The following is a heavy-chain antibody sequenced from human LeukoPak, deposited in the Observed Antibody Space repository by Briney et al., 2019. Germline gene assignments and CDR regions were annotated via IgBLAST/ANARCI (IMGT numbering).Heavy chain of an antibody. Sequence: GGSLRLSCAASGFTISSNYMSWVRQGPGKGLEWVSLIYSGGYTYYADSVKGRFTISRDNSKNTLYLQMNSLRGEDPAVYYCARQSYYYDSSGPYFDYWGQGTLVTVSS. D-gene: IGHD3-22*01. CDR1: GFTISSNY. CDR2: IYSGGYT. CDR3: ARQSYYYDSSGPYFDY. V-gene: IGHV3-53*01. J-gene: IGHJ4*02.